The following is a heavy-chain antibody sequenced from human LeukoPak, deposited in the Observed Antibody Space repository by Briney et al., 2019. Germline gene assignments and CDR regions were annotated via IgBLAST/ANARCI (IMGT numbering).Heavy chain of an antibody. CDR3: ARDRAVVVPAALSGGAFDI. Sequence: ASVKVSCKASGGTFSSYAICWVRQAPGQGLEWMGRIIPILGIANYAQKFQGRVTITADKSTSTAYMELSSLRSEDTAVYYCARDRAVVVPAALSGGAFDIWGQGTMVTVSS. CDR1: GGTFSSYA. V-gene: IGHV1-69*04. D-gene: IGHD2-2*01. CDR2: IIPILGIA. J-gene: IGHJ3*02.